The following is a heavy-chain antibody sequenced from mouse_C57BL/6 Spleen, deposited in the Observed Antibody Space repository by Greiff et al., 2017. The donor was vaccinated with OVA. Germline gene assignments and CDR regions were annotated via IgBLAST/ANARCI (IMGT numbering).Heavy chain of an antibody. CDR1: GYTFTSYW. Sequence: QVQLQQPGAELVSPGSSVKLSCKASGYTFTSYWMDWVKQRPGQGLEWIGNIYPSDSETHYNQKFKDKATLTVDKSSSTAYMQLSSLTSEDSAVYYCARGGSNDYWGQGTTLTVSS. J-gene: IGHJ2*01. CDR2: IYPSDSET. V-gene: IGHV1-61*01. D-gene: IGHD1-1*01. CDR3: ARGGSNDY.